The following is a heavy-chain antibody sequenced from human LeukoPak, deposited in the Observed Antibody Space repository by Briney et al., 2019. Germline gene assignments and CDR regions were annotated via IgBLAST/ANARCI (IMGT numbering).Heavy chain of an antibody. CDR3: ARVPPYGDFGLGLC. D-gene: IGHD4-17*01. V-gene: IGHV1-69*05. J-gene: IGHJ4*02. CDR1: GGTFSTYA. Sequence: ASVKVSCKASGGTFSTYAVSWVRQAPGQGLEWMGGFIPIFGTANYAQKFQGRVTITTDESTSTAYMELSSLRSEDTAVYYCARVPPYGDFGLGLCWGQGTLVTVSS. CDR2: FIPIFGTA.